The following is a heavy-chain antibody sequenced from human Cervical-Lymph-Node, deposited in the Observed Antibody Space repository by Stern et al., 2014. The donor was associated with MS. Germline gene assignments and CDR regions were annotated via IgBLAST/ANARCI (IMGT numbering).Heavy chain of an antibody. CDR1: GYSFTSYW. V-gene: IGHV5-51*01. Sequence: VQLGQSGAEVKKPGESLKISCKGSGYSFTSYWIGWVRQMPGKGLEWMGFINPGDSDTSYSPSFQGPVTTSADKSISTSYLQWCSLKASDTAMYYCAGQIAVAGGGGAFDIWGQGTMVTVSS. J-gene: IGHJ3*02. CDR3: AGQIAVAGGGGAFDI. D-gene: IGHD6-19*01. CDR2: INPGDSDT.